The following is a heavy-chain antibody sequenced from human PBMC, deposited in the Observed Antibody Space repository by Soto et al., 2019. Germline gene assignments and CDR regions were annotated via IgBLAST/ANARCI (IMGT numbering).Heavy chain of an antibody. D-gene: IGHD2-21*02. CDR3: ARAPSGDCKNGMDV. V-gene: IGHV2-70*01. Sequence: SGPTLVNPTQTLTLTCTFSGFSLNTRGMCLSWIRQPPGKALEWLALIDWDDDKYYSSSLKTRLTISKDTSKSQVVFTMTNMDPVDTATYYCARAPSGDCKNGMDVWGQGTTVTVSS. CDR1: GFSLNTRGMC. CDR2: IDWDDDK. J-gene: IGHJ6*02.